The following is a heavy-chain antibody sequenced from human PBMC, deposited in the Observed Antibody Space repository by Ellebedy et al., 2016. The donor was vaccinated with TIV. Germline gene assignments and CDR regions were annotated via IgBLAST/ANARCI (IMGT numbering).Heavy chain of an antibody. Sequence: AASVKVSCKASGYSFINYAMNWVRQAPGQGLEWMGWINTNTGNPTYAQGFTGRFVFSLDTSVSTAYLHISSLKAEDTAIYYCASAAAAGFFWYFDLWGRGTLVTVSS. J-gene: IGHJ2*01. V-gene: IGHV7-4-1*02. CDR1: GYSFINYA. CDR2: INTNTGNP. CDR3: ASAAAAGFFWYFDL. D-gene: IGHD6-13*01.